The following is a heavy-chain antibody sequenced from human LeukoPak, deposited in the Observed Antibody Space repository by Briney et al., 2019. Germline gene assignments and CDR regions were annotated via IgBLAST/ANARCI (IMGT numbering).Heavy chain of an antibody. CDR3: ARGQGRFLEWFY. D-gene: IGHD3-3*01. V-gene: IGHV1-8*01. CDR2: MNPNSGNT. Sequence: ASVKVSCKASGYTFTSYDINWVRQATGQGLEWMGWMNPNSGNTGYAQKFQGRVTMTRNTSISTAYMELSSLRSEDTAVYYCARGQGRFLEWFYWGQGTLVTVSS. CDR1: GYTFTSYD. J-gene: IGHJ4*02.